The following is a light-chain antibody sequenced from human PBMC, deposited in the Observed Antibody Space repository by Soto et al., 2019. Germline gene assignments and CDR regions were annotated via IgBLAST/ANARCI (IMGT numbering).Light chain of an antibody. J-gene: IGKJ1*01. V-gene: IGKV3-20*01. CDR3: QQYGSSPPT. Sequence: EIVLTQSPGTLSLSPGERATLSCRASQSVSSNYLGWYQRKPGQAPRLLIYGASSRAIDIPNRFSGSGSGTDFTLTITRLEPEDFAVYYCQQYGSSPPTFGQGTKVEI. CDR2: GAS. CDR1: QSVSSNY.